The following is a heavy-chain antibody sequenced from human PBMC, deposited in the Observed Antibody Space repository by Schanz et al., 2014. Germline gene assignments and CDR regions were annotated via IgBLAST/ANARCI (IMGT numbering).Heavy chain of an antibody. Sequence: EVQLVESGGGLAQPGGSLRLSCAASGITFSGYSMNWVRQAPGKGLEWVSYISGSSSTKYYADSVKGRFTISRDNGKNSLYLQRNSVRAEDTAVYFCPRYYERDLSSPRHDAFDVWGQGTVVTVSS. CDR1: GITFSGYS. J-gene: IGHJ3*01. D-gene: IGHD3-16*01. CDR3: PRYYERDLSSPRHDAFDV. V-gene: IGHV3-48*01. CDR2: ISGSSSTK.